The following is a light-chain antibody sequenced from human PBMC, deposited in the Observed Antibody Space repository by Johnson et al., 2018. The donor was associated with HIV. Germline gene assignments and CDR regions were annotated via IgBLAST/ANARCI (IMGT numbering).Light chain of an antibody. V-gene: IGLV1-51*02. CDR1: SSNIGNNY. J-gene: IGLJ1*01. CDR3: GTWDSSLSAGRYV. CDR2: ENN. Sequence: QSILTQPPSVSAAPGQKVTISCSGSSSNIGNNYVSWYQQLPGTAPKLLIYENNKRPSGIPDRFSGSKSGTSATLGITGLQTGDEADYYCGTWDSSLSAGRYVFGTGTKV.